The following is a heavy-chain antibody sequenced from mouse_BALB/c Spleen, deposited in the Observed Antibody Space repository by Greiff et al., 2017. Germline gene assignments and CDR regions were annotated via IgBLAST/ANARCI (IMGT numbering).Heavy chain of an antibody. Sequence: EVKLMESGGGLVKPGGSLKLSCAASGFTFSSYAMSWVRQTPEKRLEWVASISSGGSTYYPDSVKGRFTISRDNARNILYLQMSSLRSEDTAMYYCARGGGAYYGSSWDYAMDYWGQGTSVTVSS. J-gene: IGHJ4*01. CDR3: ARGGGAYYGSSWDYAMDY. D-gene: IGHD1-1*01. V-gene: IGHV5-6-5*01. CDR2: ISSGGST. CDR1: GFTFSSYA.